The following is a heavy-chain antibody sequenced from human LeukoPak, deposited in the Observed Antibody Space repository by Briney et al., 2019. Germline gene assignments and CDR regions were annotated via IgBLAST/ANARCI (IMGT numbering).Heavy chain of an antibody. CDR1: GFTFSDYS. J-gene: IGHJ4*02. CDR2: ISSSSSYI. CDR3: ARASFPDKKFDY. V-gene: IGHV3-21*01. D-gene: IGHD3-9*01. Sequence: GGSLRLPCAASGFTFSDYSMNWVRQAPGKGLEWVSSISSSSSYIYYADSVKGRFTISRDNAKNSLYLHMNSLRAEDTAVYYCARASFPDKKFDYWGQGTLVTVSS.